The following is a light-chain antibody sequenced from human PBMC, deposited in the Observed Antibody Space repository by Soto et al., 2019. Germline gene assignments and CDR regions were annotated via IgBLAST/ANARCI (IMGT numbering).Light chain of an antibody. V-gene: IGKV3-20*01. CDR3: QQYAASPLT. CDR1: QSVSSNY. CDR2: RAS. Sequence: IVLKQSSGTLSLSPGERVTLSCRASQSVSSNYLAWYQQKSGQAPRLLIYRASTRATGIPDRFSGSGSGTDFSLIISRLETEDSAVYYCQQYAASPLTFGGGTKLEIK. J-gene: IGKJ4*01.